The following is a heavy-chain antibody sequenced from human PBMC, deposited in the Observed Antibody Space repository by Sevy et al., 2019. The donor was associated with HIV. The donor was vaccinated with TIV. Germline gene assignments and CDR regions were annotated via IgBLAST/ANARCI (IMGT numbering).Heavy chain of an antibody. CDR2: IYYSGST. CDR3: ARDIAAVAGTGENYFDY. J-gene: IGHJ4*02. Sequence: SETLSLTCTVSGGSISSYYWSWIRQPPGKGLEWIGYIYYSGSTNYNPSLKSRVTISVDTSKNQVSLKLSSVTAADTAVYYFARDIAAVAGTGENYFDYWGQGTLVTVSS. D-gene: IGHD6-19*01. CDR1: GGSISSYY. V-gene: IGHV4-59*01.